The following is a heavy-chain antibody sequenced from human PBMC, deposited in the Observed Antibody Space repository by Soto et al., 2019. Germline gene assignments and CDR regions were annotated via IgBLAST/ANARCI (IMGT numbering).Heavy chain of an antibody. Sequence: GGSLRLSCAASGFTFSSYWMSWVRQAPGKGLEWVANIKQDGSEKYYVDSVKGRFTISRDNAKNSLYLQMNSLRAEDTAVYYCARDQRIQLWSFDYWGQGPLVTVSS. CDR2: IKQDGSEK. J-gene: IGHJ4*02. V-gene: IGHV3-7*01. D-gene: IGHD5-18*01. CDR3: ARDQRIQLWSFDY. CDR1: GFTFSSYW.